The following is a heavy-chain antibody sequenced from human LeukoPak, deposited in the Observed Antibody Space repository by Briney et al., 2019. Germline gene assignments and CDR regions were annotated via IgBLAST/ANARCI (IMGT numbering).Heavy chain of an antibody. CDR3: ARDSPLAVADWFDP. Sequence: GGSLRLSCAASGFTFSSYWMSWVRQAPGKGLEWVANIKQDGSEKYYVDSVKGRFTISRGNAKNSLYLQMNSLRAEDTAVYYCARDSPLAVADWFDPWGQGTLVTVSS. V-gene: IGHV3-7*01. D-gene: IGHD6-19*01. J-gene: IGHJ5*02. CDR1: GFTFSSYW. CDR2: IKQDGSEK.